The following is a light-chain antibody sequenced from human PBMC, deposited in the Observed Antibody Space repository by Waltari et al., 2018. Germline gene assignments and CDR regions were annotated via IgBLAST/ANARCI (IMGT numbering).Light chain of an antibody. V-gene: IGLV2-11*03. Sequence: HSVTISCTGTTNDLGSYNYVSWYQQHPGKAPKLIILDVTKRPSGVPDRLSGSKSGNTASLTISGLRAEDEAEYYCCSYAGSYTWVFGGGTKLTVV. CDR1: TNDLGSYNY. J-gene: IGLJ3*02. CDR3: CSYAGSYTWV. CDR2: DVT.